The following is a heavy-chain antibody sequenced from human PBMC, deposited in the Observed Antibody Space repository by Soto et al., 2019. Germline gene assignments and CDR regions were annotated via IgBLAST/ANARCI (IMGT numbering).Heavy chain of an antibody. J-gene: IGHJ6*03. CDR2: VNPKSANT. CDR1: GYAFNNYD. V-gene: IGHV1-8*02. Sequence: QVQLVQSGAEVKEPGASVKVSCKASGYAFNNYDINWVRQAPGQGLEWMGWVNPKSANTGYAQKFLGRVTMTRDTSITTAYMELTSLTSEDTAVYYCARESVGKDYLDVWGMGTTVTVSS. D-gene: IGHD1-26*01. CDR3: ARESVGKDYLDV.